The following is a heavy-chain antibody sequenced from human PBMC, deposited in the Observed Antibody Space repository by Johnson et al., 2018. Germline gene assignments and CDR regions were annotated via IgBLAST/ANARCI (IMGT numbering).Heavy chain of an antibody. CDR1: GFPFSDHW. J-gene: IGHJ3*01. D-gene: IGHD1-1*01. CDR3: TREWRNGACEL. Sequence: VQLVQSGGGLVQPGGSLRLSCVASGFPFSDHWAFWVRQFPGKGLEWVSRIRGVGSTTTYADSVRGRFTISRDNAKNTVYLQRSSLTVDDTAMYYCTREWRNGACELWGQGTMVTVSS. CDR2: IRGVGSTT. V-gene: IGHV3-74*01.